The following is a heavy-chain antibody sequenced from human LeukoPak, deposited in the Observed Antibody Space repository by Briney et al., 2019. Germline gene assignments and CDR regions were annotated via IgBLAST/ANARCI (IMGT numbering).Heavy chain of an antibody. Sequence: SETLSLTCTVSGGSISSGSYYWGWIRQPPGKGLEWIGSIYYSGSTYYNPSLKSRVTISVDTSKNQFSLKLSSVTAADTAVYYCARIYGSGTNWFDPWGQGTLVTVSS. CDR1: GGSISSGSYY. CDR2: IYYSGST. J-gene: IGHJ5*02. D-gene: IGHD3-10*01. V-gene: IGHV4-39*01. CDR3: ARIYGSGTNWFDP.